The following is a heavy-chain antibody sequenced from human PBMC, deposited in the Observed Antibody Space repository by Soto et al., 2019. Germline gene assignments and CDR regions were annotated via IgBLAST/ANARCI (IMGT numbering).Heavy chain of an antibody. CDR3: ARAQDCSSWFDY. J-gene: IGHJ4*02. D-gene: IGHD6-13*01. CDR1: GFTFSSYW. Sequence: GGSLRLSCAASGFTFSSYWMHWVRQAPGKGLVWVSRINSDGSSTSYADSVKGRFTISRDNAKNTLYLQMNSLRAEDTAVYYCARAQDCSSWFDYWGQGTLVTVSS. CDR2: INSDGSST. V-gene: IGHV3-74*01.